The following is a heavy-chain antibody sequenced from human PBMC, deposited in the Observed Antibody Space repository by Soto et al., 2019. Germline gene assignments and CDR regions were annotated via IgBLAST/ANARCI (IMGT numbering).Heavy chain of an antibody. V-gene: IGHV5-51*01. CDR1: GYSFTSYW. CDR3: ARGMTTVTPDYYYYYYMDV. D-gene: IGHD4-4*01. J-gene: IGHJ6*03. CDR2: IYPGDSDT. Sequence: GESLKISCKGSGYSFTSYWIGWVRQMPGKGLEWMGIIYPGDSDTRYSPSFQGQVTISADKSISTAYLQWSSLKASDTAMYYCARGMTTVTPDYYYYYYMDVWGKGTTVTVSS.